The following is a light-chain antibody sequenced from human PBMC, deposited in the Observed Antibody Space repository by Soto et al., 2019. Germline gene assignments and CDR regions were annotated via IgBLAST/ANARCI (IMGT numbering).Light chain of an antibody. CDR1: QSISSW. Sequence: DIQMTQSPSTLSAFVGDRVTITCRASQSISSWLAWYQQKPGKAPKLLIYKASSLESGVPSRFSGSGSGTEFILTISSLKPDDFATYYCQQYNSYSPLTFGGGTKVDIK. CDR3: QQYNSYSPLT. J-gene: IGKJ4*01. CDR2: KAS. V-gene: IGKV1-5*03.